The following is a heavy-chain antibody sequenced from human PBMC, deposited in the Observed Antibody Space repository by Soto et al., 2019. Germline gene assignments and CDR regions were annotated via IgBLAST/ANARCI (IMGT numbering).Heavy chain of an antibody. Sequence: QVQLQESGPGLVKPSQTLSLTCTVSGGSISSGGYYWSWIRQHPGKGLEWIGYIYYSGSTYYNPSLKSRVTISVDTSKNQFSLKLSSVTAADTAVYYCARAKKGTAAAENWFDPWGQGTLVTVSS. D-gene: IGHD6-13*01. CDR3: ARAKKGTAAAENWFDP. V-gene: IGHV4-31*03. J-gene: IGHJ5*02. CDR2: IYYSGST. CDR1: GGSISSGGYY.